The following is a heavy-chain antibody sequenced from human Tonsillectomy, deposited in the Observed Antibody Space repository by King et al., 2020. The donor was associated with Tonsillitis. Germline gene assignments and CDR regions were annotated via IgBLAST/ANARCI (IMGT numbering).Heavy chain of an antibody. J-gene: IGHJ4*02. D-gene: IGHD3-3*01. CDR2: IRTRGGST. Sequence: EVQLVESGGGLVQPGGSLRLSCAASGFTFSRYAMSWVRQAPGKGLEWGSTIRTRGGSTYYAASVKGRLTISRDNSKNTLYRQLNSLRAEATAVYYCAKVQGYDFWSGYPYDYWGQGTLVTVSS. CDR3: AKVQGYDFWSGYPYDY. V-gene: IGHV3-23*04. CDR1: GFTFSRYA.